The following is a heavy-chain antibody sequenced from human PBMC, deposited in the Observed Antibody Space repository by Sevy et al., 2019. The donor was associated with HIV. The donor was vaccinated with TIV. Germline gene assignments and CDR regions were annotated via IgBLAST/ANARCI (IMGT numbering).Heavy chain of an antibody. Sequence: GGSLRLSCAASGFTFTDYFMGWVRQAPGKGLEWVDNKDQDGSKKNYVDSGKGRFTSPRDNAKNSVYLQMNRLRVDDTAVYYCARELWPGDYWGQGTLVTVSS. D-gene: IGHD2-21*01. CDR3: ARELWPGDY. CDR2: KDQDGSKK. V-gene: IGHV3-7*01. J-gene: IGHJ4*02. CDR1: GFTFTDYF.